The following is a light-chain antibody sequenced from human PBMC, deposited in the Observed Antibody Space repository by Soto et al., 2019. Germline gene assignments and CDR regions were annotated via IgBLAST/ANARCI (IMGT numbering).Light chain of an antibody. J-gene: IGKJ1*01. CDR3: HHCDGSRPTWT. V-gene: IGKV3-20*01. Sequence: EIVLTQSPGSLSLSPGEGATLSCRASQSVRITFLAWYQQKPGQAPRLLIYGASSRATGIPDRFSGSGSGTDFTLAISRLEPDDFAVYYCHHCDGSRPTWTVGQGTKEQVK. CDR1: QSVRITF. CDR2: GAS.